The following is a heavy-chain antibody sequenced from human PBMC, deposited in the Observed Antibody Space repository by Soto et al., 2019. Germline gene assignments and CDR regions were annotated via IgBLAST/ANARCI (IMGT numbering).Heavy chain of an antibody. Sequence: GASVKVSCKASGYTFTSYAMHWVRQAPGQRLEWMGWINAGNGNTKYSQKFQSRVTITRDTSASTAYMELSSLRSEGTAVYYCARSIVVVTALDYWGQGTLVTVSS. J-gene: IGHJ4*02. D-gene: IGHD2-21*02. CDR1: GYTFTSYA. CDR3: ARSIVVVTALDY. V-gene: IGHV1-3*01. CDR2: INAGNGNT.